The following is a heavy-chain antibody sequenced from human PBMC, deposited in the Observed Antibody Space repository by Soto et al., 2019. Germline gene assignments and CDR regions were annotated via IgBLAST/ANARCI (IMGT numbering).Heavy chain of an antibody. CDR3: ATFGVIGEPFDY. V-gene: IGHV4-30-4*01. Sequence: QVQLQESGPGLVKPSQTLSLTCTVSGGSISSGDYYWSWIRQPPGKGLEWIGYIYYSGSTYYNPSLKSRVTLSLATPSNQFSLRLSSLTAADTAVYYCATFGVIGEPFDYWGQGTLVTVSS. CDR1: GGSISSGDYY. D-gene: IGHD3-10*01. J-gene: IGHJ4*02. CDR2: IYYSGST.